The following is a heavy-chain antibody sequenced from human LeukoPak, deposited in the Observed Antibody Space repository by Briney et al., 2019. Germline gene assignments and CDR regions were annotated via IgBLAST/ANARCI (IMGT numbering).Heavy chain of an antibody. CDR3: ARGSRHMDV. CDR1: GGSFSGYY. Sequence: SETLSLTCAVYGGSFSGYYWSWIRQPPGKGLEWLGEINHSGSTNYNPSLKSRVTISVDTSKNQFSLKLSSVTAADTAVYYCARGSRHMDVWGKGTTVTASS. J-gene: IGHJ6*03. V-gene: IGHV4-34*01. CDR2: INHSGST.